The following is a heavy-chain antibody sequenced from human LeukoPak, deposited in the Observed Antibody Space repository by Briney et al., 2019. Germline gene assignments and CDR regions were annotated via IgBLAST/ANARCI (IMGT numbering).Heavy chain of an antibody. V-gene: IGHV1-69*05. J-gene: IGHJ3*02. CDR1: GGTFSSYA. CDR3: ARGDFWSGYYRAGGAFDI. CDR2: IIPIFGTA. D-gene: IGHD3-3*01. Sequence: ASVKVSCKASGGTFSSYAISWVRQAPGQGLEWMGGIIPIFGTANYAQKFQGRVTITTDESTSTAYMELSSLRSEDTAVYYCARGDFWSGYYRAGGAFDIWGQGTMVTVSS.